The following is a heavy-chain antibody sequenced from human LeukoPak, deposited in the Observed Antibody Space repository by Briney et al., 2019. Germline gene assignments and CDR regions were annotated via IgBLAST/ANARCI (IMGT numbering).Heavy chain of an antibody. CDR1: GFTFSRYS. J-gene: IGHJ4*02. D-gene: IGHD4-17*01. CDR3: ARESAMTTVDS. Sequence: GGSLRLSCAASGFTFSRYSMNWVRQAPGKGLEWVSYISSSSSTIYYADSVKGRFTISRDNAKNSLYLQMNSLRAEDTAVYYCARESAMTTVDSWGQGTLVTVSS. CDR2: ISSSSSTI. V-gene: IGHV3-48*01.